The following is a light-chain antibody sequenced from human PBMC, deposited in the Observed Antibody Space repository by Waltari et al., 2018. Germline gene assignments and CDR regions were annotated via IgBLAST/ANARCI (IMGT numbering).Light chain of an antibody. CDR2: LNSDGSH. J-gene: IGLJ2*01. Sequence: QLVLTQSPSASASLGASVKLTCTLSSGHSSYSIAWHQQQPEKGPRYLMKLNSDGSHSKGDAIPDRFSGSSSGAERYLTISRLQSEDEADYYCQLWGTGIQVFGGGTKLTVL. CDR1: SGHSSYS. CDR3: QLWGTGIQV. V-gene: IGLV4-69*01.